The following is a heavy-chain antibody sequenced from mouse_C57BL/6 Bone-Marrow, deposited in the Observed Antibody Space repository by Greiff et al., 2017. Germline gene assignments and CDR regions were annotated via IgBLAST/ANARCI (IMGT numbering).Heavy chain of an antibody. D-gene: IGHD1-1*01. CDR3: ARLVATRDWYFDV. V-gene: IGHV7-3*01. J-gene: IGHJ1*03. CDR1: GFTFTDYY. CDR2: IRNKANGYTT. Sequence: EVKLMESGGGLVQPGGSLSLSCAASGFTFTDYYMSWVRQPPGKALEWLGFIRNKANGYTTEYSASVKGRFTISRDNSQSILYLQMNALRAEDSATYYCARLVATRDWYFDVWGTGTTVTVSS.